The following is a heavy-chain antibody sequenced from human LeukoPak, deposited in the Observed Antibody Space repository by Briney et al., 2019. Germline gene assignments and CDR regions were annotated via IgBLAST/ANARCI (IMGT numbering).Heavy chain of an antibody. CDR1: GFTFSIYG. Sequence: PGGSLRLSCAASGFTFSIYGMHWVRQAPGKGLEWVAVISFDGSNKYYAVSVKGRFTISRDNAKNTLYLQMNSLGAEDTAVYYCAKGSKDYYDDTAYYPHGMDVWGHGTTVTVSS. V-gene: IGHV3-30*18. CDR2: ISFDGSNK. D-gene: IGHD3-22*01. CDR3: AKGSKDYYDDTAYYPHGMDV. J-gene: IGHJ6*02.